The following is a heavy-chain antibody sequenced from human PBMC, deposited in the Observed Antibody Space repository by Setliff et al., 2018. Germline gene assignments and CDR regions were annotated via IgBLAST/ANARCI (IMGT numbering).Heavy chain of an antibody. CDR1: GYTFSTYG. V-gene: IGHV1-18*01. J-gene: IGHJ3*01. Sequence: GASVKVSCKASGYTFSTYGLHRVRQAPGQGPEWMGMIITNTGKTSYAQKFQGRVTMTTDTSTGTGYMEPRSLRSDDTAVYFCARFGGSCSSSSCYASDLWGQGTMVTVSS. CDR2: IITNTGKT. D-gene: IGHD2-2*01. CDR3: ARFGGSCSSSSCYASDL.